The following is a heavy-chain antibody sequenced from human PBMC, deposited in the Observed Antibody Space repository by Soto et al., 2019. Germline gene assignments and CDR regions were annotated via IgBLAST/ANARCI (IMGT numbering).Heavy chain of an antibody. CDR1: GGSISSYY. Sequence: PSETLSLTCTVSGGSISSYYWSWIRQPPGKGLKWIGYIYYSGSTNYNPSLKSRVTISVDTSKNQFSLKLSSVTAADTAVYYCARDLDTAMVSPGMDVWGQGTTVTVSS. CDR3: ARDLDTAMVSPGMDV. J-gene: IGHJ6*02. CDR2: IYYSGST. D-gene: IGHD5-18*01. V-gene: IGHV4-59*01.